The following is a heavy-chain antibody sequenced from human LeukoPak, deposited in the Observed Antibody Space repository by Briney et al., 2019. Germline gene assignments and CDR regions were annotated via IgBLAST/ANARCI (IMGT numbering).Heavy chain of an antibody. V-gene: IGHV4-59*01. CDR2: IYYSGST. CDR1: GGSISSYY. CDR3: ARVPHSSGYRDAFVI. D-gene: IGHD3-22*01. J-gene: IGHJ3*02. Sequence: SETLSLTCTVSGGSISSYYWSWIRQPPGKGLEWIGYIYYSGSTNYNPSLKSRVTISVDTSKNQFSLKLSSVTAADTAVYYCARVPHSSGYRDAFVIWGQGTMVTVSS.